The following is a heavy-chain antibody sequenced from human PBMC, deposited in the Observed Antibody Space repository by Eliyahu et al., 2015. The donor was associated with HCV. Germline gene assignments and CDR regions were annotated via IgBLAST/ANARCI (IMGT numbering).Heavy chain of an antibody. V-gene: IGHV3-21*01. J-gene: IGHJ6*02. Sequence: MNWVRQAPGKGLEWVSSISTSSGYIYYADSVKGRFTISRDNAKNSLYLQMNSLRAEDTAVYYXARECSGYDSCYYYYGMDVWGQGTTVTVSS. CDR3: ARECSGYDSCYYYYGMDV. D-gene: IGHD5-12*01. CDR2: ISTSSGYI.